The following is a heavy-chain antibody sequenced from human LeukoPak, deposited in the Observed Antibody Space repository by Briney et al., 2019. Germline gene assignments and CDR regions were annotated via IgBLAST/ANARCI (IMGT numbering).Heavy chain of an antibody. CDR1: GGSISSYY. D-gene: IGHD3-10*01. V-gene: IGHV4-59*01. CDR3: ARVETVLWFGESDHPMNWFDP. Sequence: SETLSLTCTVSGGSISSYYWSWIRQPPGKGLEWIEFIYYSGSTNYNPSLKSRVTISVDTSKNQFSLKLSSVTAADTAVYYCARVETVLWFGESDHPMNWFDPWGQGTLVTVSS. CDR2: IYYSGST. J-gene: IGHJ5*02.